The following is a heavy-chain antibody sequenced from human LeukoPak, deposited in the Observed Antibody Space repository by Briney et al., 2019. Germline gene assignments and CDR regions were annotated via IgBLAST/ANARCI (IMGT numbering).Heavy chain of an antibody. CDR3: AKDRSCTGSSCNVGS. CDR1: GFIFTTYS. J-gene: IGHJ3*01. Sequence: RSGGSLRLSCAASGFIFTTYSVNWVRPDPGKGLEWVSSISSSSTYISYADSVEGRFAISRDNSKNTLFLQMNSLRAEDTAVYYCAKDRSCTGSSCNVGSWGQGTMVTVSS. V-gene: IGHV3-21*04. CDR2: ISSSSTYI. D-gene: IGHD2-2*01.